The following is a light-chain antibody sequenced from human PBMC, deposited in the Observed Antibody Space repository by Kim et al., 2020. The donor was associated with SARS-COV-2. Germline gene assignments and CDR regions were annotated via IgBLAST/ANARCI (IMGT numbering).Light chain of an antibody. CDR2: VGIGGIVG. Sequence: QPVLTQPPSASASLGASVTLTCTLSSGYGDYRVDWYQQRPGKGPRFVMRVGIGGIVGSKGDGIPDRFSVLGSGLNRYLSIKNIQEEDEGDYHCGADHGTGSNLVIFGGATQLTVL. CDR1: SGYGDYR. CDR3: GADHGTGSNLVI. V-gene: IGLV9-49*03. J-gene: IGLJ2*01.